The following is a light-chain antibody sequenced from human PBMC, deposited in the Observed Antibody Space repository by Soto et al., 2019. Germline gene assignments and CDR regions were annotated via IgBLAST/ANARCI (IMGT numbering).Light chain of an antibody. CDR3: QSYDSSNQV. J-gene: IGLJ3*02. CDR1: SGSIASNY. Sequence: NFMLTQPHSVSESPGKTVTISCTGSSGSIASNYVQWYQQRPGSAPTTVIYEDNQRPSGVPDRFSGSIDSSSNSASLTISGLKTEDEADYYSQSYDSSNQVFGGGIKLTVL. V-gene: IGLV6-57*02. CDR2: EDN.